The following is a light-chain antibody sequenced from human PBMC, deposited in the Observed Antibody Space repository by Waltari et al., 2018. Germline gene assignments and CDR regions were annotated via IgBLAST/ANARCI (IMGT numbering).Light chain of an antibody. V-gene: IGKV2-28*01. Sequence: EIVMTQSPLSLPVTPGEPASISCRSSPSLQHSNGYHYLDWFLQKPGQSPQLLLYLGSNRASGVPVRFSGSGSGTDFTLRISRVEAEDVGVYYCMQALQTPRTFGPGTKLDIK. CDR2: LGS. CDR3: MQALQTPRT. J-gene: IGKJ3*01. CDR1: PSLQHSNGYHY.